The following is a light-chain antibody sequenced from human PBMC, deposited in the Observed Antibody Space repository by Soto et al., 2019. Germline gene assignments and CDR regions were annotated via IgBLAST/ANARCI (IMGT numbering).Light chain of an antibody. J-gene: IGKJ4*01. CDR2: TIS. V-gene: IGKV1-9*01. CDR3: QQHNRYPLT. Sequence: DIQLTQSPSFLSASVEDRVTITCRASQDTSSSLAWYQQKPGKAPKLLIYTISTLQSGVPPRFRGSGSGTEFTLTISSLQPEDFATYYCQQHNRYPLTFGGGTKVEI. CDR1: QDTSSS.